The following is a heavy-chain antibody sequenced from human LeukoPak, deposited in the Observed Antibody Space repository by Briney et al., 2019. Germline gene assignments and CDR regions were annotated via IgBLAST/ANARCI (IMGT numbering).Heavy chain of an antibody. J-gene: IGHJ4*02. Sequence: SVKGRFTISRDNSKTTLYLQMNGLRAEDTAVYYCARGIEGTTNFDYWGQGTLVTVSS. V-gene: IGHV3-30*07. D-gene: IGHD1-7*01. CDR3: ARGIEGTTNFDY.